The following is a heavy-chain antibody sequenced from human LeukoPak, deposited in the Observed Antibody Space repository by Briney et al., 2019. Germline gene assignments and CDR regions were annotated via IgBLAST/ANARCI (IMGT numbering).Heavy chain of an antibody. CDR1: GGTFISYA. CDR2: IIPIFVTA. J-gene: IGHJ4*02. V-gene: IGHV1-69*01. CDR3: EREGGYDILTGYQDY. Sequence: SVKVSCNASGGTFISYAISWVRRSPGQEREWRGGIIPIFVTANYAQKFQGRVTITADESTSTAYMELNRLRSDDTAVYYCEREGGYDILTGYQDYWGQGTLVTVSS. D-gene: IGHD3-9*01.